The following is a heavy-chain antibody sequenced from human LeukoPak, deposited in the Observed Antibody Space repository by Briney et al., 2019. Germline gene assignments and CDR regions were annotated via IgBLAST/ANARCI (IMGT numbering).Heavy chain of an antibody. CDR3: AKVARFGELLSPYGYMDV. D-gene: IGHD3-10*01. Sequence: TGGSLRLSCAASGFTFSSYSMNWVRQAPGKGLEWVSSISSSSSYIYYADSVKGRFTISRDNAKNSLYLQMNSLRAEDTAVYYCAKVARFGELLSPYGYMDVWGKGTTVTVSS. CDR2: ISSSSSYI. J-gene: IGHJ6*03. CDR1: GFTFSSYS. V-gene: IGHV3-21*01.